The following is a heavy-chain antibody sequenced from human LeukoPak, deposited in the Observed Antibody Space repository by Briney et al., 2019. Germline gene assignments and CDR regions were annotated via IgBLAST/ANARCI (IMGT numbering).Heavy chain of an antibody. J-gene: IGHJ4*02. D-gene: IGHD3-22*01. V-gene: IGHV4-31*03. CDR2: IYYSGST. Sequence: SETLSLTCTVSGGSIGSGGYYWSWVRQHPGKGLEWIGYIYYSGSTYYNPSLKSRVTISVDTSKNQFSLKLSSVTAADTAVYYCARGKTPPKYPRYYYDSSGHYIFDYWGQGTLVTVSS. CDR1: GGSIGSGGYY. CDR3: ARGKTPPKYPRYYYDSSGHYIFDY.